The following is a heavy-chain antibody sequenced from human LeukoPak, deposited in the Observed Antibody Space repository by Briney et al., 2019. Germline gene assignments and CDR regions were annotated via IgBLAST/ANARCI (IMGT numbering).Heavy chain of an antibody. CDR3: TTDLGITMIVVVRDY. D-gene: IGHD3-22*01. J-gene: IGHJ4*02. V-gene: IGHV3-15*01. CDR2: IKSKTDGGTT. Sequence: GGSLRLSCAASGFTFSNAWMSWVRQAPGKGLEWVGRIKSKTDGGTTDYAAPVKGRFTISRDDSKNTLYLQMNSLKTEDTAVYYCTTDLGITMIVVVRDYWGQGTLVTVSS. CDR1: GFTFSNAW.